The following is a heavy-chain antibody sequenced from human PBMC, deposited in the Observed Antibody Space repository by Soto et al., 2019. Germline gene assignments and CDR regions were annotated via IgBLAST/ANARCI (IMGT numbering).Heavy chain of an antibody. CDR1: GGTFSSYA. CDR2: VIPIFCTA. J-gene: IGHJ4*02. CDR3: ARGSYYYDFWSGPYYFDY. D-gene: IGHD3-3*01. Sequence: ASMKGSCKASGGTFSSYAIRWVRQAPGQGPEWKGGVIPIFCTANYAQKFQGRVTITADESTSTAYMELSSLISEDTAVYYFARGSYYYDFWSGPYYFDYWGQGTLVTVSS. V-gene: IGHV1-69*13.